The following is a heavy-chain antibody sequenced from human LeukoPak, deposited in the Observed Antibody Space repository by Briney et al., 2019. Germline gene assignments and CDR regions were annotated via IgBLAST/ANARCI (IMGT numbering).Heavy chain of an antibody. J-gene: IGHJ3*02. V-gene: IGHV3-23*01. Sequence: GGSLRLSCAASGFTFSSYAMSWVRQAPGEGLEWVSSITTSGGSTYYADSVKGRFTISRDNAKNTLYLQMNSLRAEDTAVYYCTKDHYVSGRYDAFDIWGQGTMVTVSS. D-gene: IGHD3-10*01. CDR3: TKDHYVSGRYDAFDI. CDR1: GFTFSSYA. CDR2: ITTSGGST.